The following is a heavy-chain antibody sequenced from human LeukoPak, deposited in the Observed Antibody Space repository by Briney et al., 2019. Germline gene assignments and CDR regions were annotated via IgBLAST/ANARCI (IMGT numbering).Heavy chain of an antibody. D-gene: IGHD3-3*01. V-gene: IGHV4-4*02. Sequence: SETLSLTCAVSGGSISSSNWWSWVRQPPGKGLEWIGEIYHSGSTNYNPPLKSRVTISVDKSKNQFSLKLSSVTAADTAVYYCARDLTPAYYDFWSGYYTGSNAFDIWGQGTMVTVSS. J-gene: IGHJ3*02. CDR2: IYHSGST. CDR3: ARDLTPAYYDFWSGYYTGSNAFDI. CDR1: GGSISSSNW.